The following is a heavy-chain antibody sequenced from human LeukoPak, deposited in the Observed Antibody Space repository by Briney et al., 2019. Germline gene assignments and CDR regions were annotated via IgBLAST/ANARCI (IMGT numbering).Heavy chain of an antibody. J-gene: IGHJ4*02. D-gene: IGHD3-22*01. CDR1: GYTFTSYG. CDR3: AREGYYYDSSGYLKYSDY. CDR2: ISAYNGNT. Sequence: GASVKVSCKASGYTFTSYGISWVRQAPGQGLEWMGWISAYNGNTNYAQKLQGRVTMTTDTSTSTAYMELRSLRSDDTAVYYCAREGYYYDSSGYLKYSDYWGQGTLVTVSS. V-gene: IGHV1-18*01.